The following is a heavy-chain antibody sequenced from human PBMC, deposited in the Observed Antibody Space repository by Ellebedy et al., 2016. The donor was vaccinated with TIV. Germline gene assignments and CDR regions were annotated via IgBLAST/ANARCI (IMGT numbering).Heavy chain of an antibody. V-gene: IGHV3-7*05. D-gene: IGHD6-13*01. Sequence: GESLKISCAASGFTFSRYWMSWLRQAPGKGLEYVAHIKFDEIEKYHADSVKGRFTTSRDNAGNSLYLQMNSLRAEDTAVYYCARLGVIAAAGASDYWGQGNLVIVSS. CDR1: GFTFSRYW. CDR2: IKFDEIEK. CDR3: ARLGVIAAAGASDY. J-gene: IGHJ4*02.